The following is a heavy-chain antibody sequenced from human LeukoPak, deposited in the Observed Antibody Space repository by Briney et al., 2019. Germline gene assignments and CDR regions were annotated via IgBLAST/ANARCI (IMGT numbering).Heavy chain of an antibody. Sequence: GRSQRLSCAASGFTFSSYAMHWVRQAPGKGLEWVAVISYDGSNKYYADSVKGRFTISRDNSKNTLYLQMNSLRAEDTAVYYCARDGIVGATGGYFDLWGRGTLVTVSS. CDR2: ISYDGSNK. J-gene: IGHJ2*01. D-gene: IGHD1-26*01. V-gene: IGHV3-30-3*01. CDR3: ARDGIVGATGGYFDL. CDR1: GFTFSSYA.